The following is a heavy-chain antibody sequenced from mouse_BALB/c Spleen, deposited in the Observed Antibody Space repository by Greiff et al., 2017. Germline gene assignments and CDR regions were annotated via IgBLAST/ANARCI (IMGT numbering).Heavy chain of an antibody. J-gene: IGHJ1*01. CDR3: ARHPYYYGSSYWYFDV. CDR1: GFAFSSYD. CDR2: ISSGGGST. V-gene: IGHV5-12-1*01. D-gene: IGHD1-1*01. Sequence: EVKLQESGGGLVKPGGSLKLSCAASGFAFSSYDMSWVRQTPEKRLEWVAYISSGGGSTYYPDTVKGRFTISRDNAKNTLYLQMSSLKSEDTAMYYCARHPYYYGSSYWYFDVWGAGTTVTVSS.